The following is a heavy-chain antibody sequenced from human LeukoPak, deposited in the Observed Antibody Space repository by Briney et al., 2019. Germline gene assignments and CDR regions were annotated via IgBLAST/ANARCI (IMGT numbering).Heavy chain of an antibody. CDR3: ASLGAVVAGWFDP. Sequence: PSETLSLTCAVYGGSFSGYDWSWIRQPPGKGLEWIGEINHSGSNNYNQSLKSRVTISVDTTKNQFSLKLSSVTAADTAVYYCASLGAVVAGWFDPWGQGTLVTVSS. J-gene: IGHJ5*02. CDR2: INHSGSN. V-gene: IGHV4-34*01. CDR1: GGSFSGYD. D-gene: IGHD2-15*01.